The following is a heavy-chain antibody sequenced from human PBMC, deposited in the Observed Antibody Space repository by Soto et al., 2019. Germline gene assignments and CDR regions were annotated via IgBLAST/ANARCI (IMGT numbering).Heavy chain of an antibody. Sequence: GGSLRLSCAASGFTFSSYGMHWVRQAPGKGLEWVAVISYDGSNKYYADSVKGRFTISRDNSKNTLYLQMNSLRAEDTAVYYCAKVPERIAAAGTEYFQHWGQGTLVTVSS. CDR1: GFTFSSYG. V-gene: IGHV3-30*18. CDR3: AKVPERIAAAGTEYFQH. J-gene: IGHJ1*01. CDR2: ISYDGSNK. D-gene: IGHD6-13*01.